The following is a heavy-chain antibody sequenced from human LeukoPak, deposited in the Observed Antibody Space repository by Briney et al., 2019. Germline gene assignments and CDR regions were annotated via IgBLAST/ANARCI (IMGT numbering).Heavy chain of an antibody. V-gene: IGHV4-34*01. CDR3: ARFYYYGSGSYYNGYYFDY. D-gene: IGHD3-10*01. CDR2: INHSGST. Sequence: SETLSLTCAVYGGSFSGYYWSWIRQPPGKGLEWIGEINHSGSTNYNPPLKSRVTISVDTSKNQFSLKLSSVTAADTAVYYCARFYYYGSGSYYNGYYFDYWGQGTLVTVSS. J-gene: IGHJ4*02. CDR1: GGSFSGYY.